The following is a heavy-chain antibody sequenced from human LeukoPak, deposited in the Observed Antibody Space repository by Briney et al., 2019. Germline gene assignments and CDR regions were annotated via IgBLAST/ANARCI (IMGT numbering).Heavy chain of an antibody. CDR3: SRDWMASGFDY. Sequence: SQTLSLTCAISGDTVSSNSAAWSWLRQSPSRGLEWLGRTYYKSKWYNDYAASVKSRITIIPDTSNNQFSLQLNSVTPEDTAVYYCSRDWMASGFDYWGQGTLVTVSS. CDR2: TYYKSKWYN. J-gene: IGHJ4*02. V-gene: IGHV6-1*01. D-gene: IGHD5-24*01. CDR1: GDTVSSNSAA.